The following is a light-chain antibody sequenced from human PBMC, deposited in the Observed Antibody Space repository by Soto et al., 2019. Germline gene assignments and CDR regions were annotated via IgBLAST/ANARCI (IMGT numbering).Light chain of an antibody. CDR3: QQYGSSPLT. CDR1: QSVSSYS. V-gene: IGKV3-20*01. CDR2: GAS. J-gene: IGKJ4*01. Sequence: EIVLTQSPGTLSLSPGERATLSCRASQSVSSYSLAWYQQKPGQAPRLLIYGASSRATGIPDRFSGSGSGTDFTLTISRLEPEDFAVYYCQQYGSSPLTFGGGTKVEIK.